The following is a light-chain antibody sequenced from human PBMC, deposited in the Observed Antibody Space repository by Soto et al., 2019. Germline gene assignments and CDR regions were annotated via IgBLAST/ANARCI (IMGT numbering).Light chain of an antibody. Sequence: VWTLSEATLSLYREGRDTLSCRTSPSVTNYLAWYQQNPGQAPRLLIYGAFNRATGIPARFSGSGSGTDFTLTIRSLEPEDLAVYYCQERNIWPPVTVGQGTRLEIK. CDR2: GAF. J-gene: IGKJ5*01. V-gene: IGKV3-11*01. CDR1: PSVTNY. CDR3: QERNIWPPVT.